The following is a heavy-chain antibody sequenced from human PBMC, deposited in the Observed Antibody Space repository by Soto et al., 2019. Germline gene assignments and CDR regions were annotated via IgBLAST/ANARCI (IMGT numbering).Heavy chain of an antibody. V-gene: IGHV3-53*01. CDR2: IYSGGST. CDR1: GFTVSSNY. D-gene: IGHD6-19*01. CDR3: ARVPYSSGRTPVDY. J-gene: IGHJ4*02. Sequence: GGSLRLSCAASGFTVSSNYMSWVRQAPGKGLEWVSVIYSGGSTYYADSVKGRFTISRDNSKNTLYLQMNSLRAEDTAVYYCARVPYSSGRTPVDYWGQGTLVTVSS.